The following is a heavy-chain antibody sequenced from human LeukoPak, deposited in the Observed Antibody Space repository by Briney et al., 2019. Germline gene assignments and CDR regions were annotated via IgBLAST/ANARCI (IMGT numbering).Heavy chain of an antibody. V-gene: IGHV4-34*01. CDR2: INHSGST. CDR1: GGSFSGYY. CDR3: ARGREAPAAIHGGWFDP. J-gene: IGHJ5*02. D-gene: IGHD2-2*02. Sequence: SETLSLTCAVYGGSFSGYYWSWIRQPPGKGLEWIGEINHSGSTNYNPSLKSRVTISVDTSKNQFSLKLSSVTAADTAVYYCARGREAPAAIHGGWFDPWGQGTLVTVSS.